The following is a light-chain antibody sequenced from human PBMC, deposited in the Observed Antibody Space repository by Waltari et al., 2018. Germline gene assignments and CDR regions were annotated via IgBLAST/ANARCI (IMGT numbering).Light chain of an antibody. Sequence: DILLPQSPVTLSVSPAHRATLPCKASQSVSSYVAGYQPKPGQAPRLLNYDATNRASGIPARFSGSGSGTDFTLTISNVEPEDFAVYYWQQRHDWPLNFGGGTKLEIK. V-gene: IGKV3-11*01. CDR2: DAT. CDR1: QSVSSY. CDR3: QQRHDWPLN. J-gene: IGKJ4*01.